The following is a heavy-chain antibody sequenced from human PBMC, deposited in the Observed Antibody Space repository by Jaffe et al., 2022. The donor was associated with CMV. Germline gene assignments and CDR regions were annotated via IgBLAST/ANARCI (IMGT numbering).Heavy chain of an antibody. V-gene: IGHV3-49*05. CDR3: TRDPRLFGELRFDAFDI. CDR2: IRSKAYGGTT. J-gene: IGHJ3*02. D-gene: IGHD3-10*02. CDR1: GFTFGDYA. Sequence: EVQLVESGGGLVKPGRSLRLSCTASGFTFGDYAMSWFRQAPGKGLEWVGFIRSKAYGGTTEYAASVKGRFTISRDDSKSIAYLQMNSLKTEDTAVYYCTRDPRLFGELRFDAFDIWGQGTMVTVSS.